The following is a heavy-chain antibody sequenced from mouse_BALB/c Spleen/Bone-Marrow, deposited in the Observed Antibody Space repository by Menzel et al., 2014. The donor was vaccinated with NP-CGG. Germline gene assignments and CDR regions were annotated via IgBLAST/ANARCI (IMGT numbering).Heavy chain of an antibody. V-gene: IGHV14-3*02. CDR2: IDPANGNT. D-gene: IGHD1-1*01. CDR1: GFNIKDTY. J-gene: IGHJ1*01. CDR3: ASYYYGRYFDV. Sequence: DVQLVESGAELVKPGASVKLSCTASGFNIKDTYMHWVKQRPEQGLEWIGRIDPANGNTKYDPKFQGKATITADTSSYTAYLQLSSLTSEDTAVYYCASYYYGRYFDVWGAGTTVTVSS.